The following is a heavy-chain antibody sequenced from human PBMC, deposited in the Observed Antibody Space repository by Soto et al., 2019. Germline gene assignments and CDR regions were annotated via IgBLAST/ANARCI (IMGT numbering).Heavy chain of an antibody. V-gene: IGHV4-31*03. CDR3: ASGDAWGVLLAF. CDR2: IYFSGTT. CDR1: GAAINSGGYY. Sequence: QVQLQESGPGLVKPSETLSLTCNVSGAAINSGGYYWSWVRQLPGKGLEWIVYIYFSGTTYYNPSLESRLTISLDTSQHQLSLQMTSVSAADTAVYYCASGDAWGVLLAFWGQGILVTVSS. J-gene: IGHJ4*02. D-gene: IGHD3-10*01.